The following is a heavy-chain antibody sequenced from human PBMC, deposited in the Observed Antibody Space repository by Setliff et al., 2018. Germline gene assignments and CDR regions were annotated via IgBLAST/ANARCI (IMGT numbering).Heavy chain of an antibody. CDR1: GGSISSKNYY. CDR3: AREQWLDPPGYYYMDV. V-gene: IGHV4-39*07. CDR2: IYYSGST. J-gene: IGHJ6*03. Sequence: PSETLSLTCTVSGGSISSKNYYWGWIRQPPGKGLEWIGGIYYSGSTNYNPSLKSRVTISLDTSRNQFSLKLTSVTAADTAVYYCAREQWLDPPGYYYMDVWAKGTTVTVSS. D-gene: IGHD6-19*01.